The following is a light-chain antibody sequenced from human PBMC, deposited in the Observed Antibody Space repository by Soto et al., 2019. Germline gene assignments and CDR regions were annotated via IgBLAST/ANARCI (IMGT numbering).Light chain of an antibody. V-gene: IGKV1-5*01. J-gene: IGKJ1*01. CDR2: DAS. Sequence: DIQMTQSPSTLSASVGDRVTITCRASQSISNRLAWYQQRPGKAPKYLIYDASTLDSGAPSRFSGSGAGTEFTLVSSSLRPDDFATYYCQQYNSYSVTFGQGTKVEIK. CDR1: QSISNR. CDR3: QQYNSYSVT.